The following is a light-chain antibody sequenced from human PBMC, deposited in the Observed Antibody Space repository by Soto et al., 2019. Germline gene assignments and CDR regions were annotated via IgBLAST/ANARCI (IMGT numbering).Light chain of an antibody. CDR2: YVS. V-gene: IGLV2-11*01. CDR3: CSSAGGFTWV. Sequence: QSALTQPRSVSGSPGQSVTIPCTGTSSDVVSWYQQHPGKAPKLIIYYVSQRPSGVPDRFSGSKSGNTASLTISGLQAEDEADNYCCSSAGGFTWVFGGGTKLTVL. J-gene: IGLJ3*02. CDR1: SSDVV.